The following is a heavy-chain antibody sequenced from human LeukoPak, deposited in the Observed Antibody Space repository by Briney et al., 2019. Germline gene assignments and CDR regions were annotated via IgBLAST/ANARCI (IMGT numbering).Heavy chain of an antibody. CDR1: GFTFSNAW. V-gene: IGHV3-15*01. CDR2: IKSKTDGGTT. J-gene: IGHJ4*02. Sequence: GGSLRLSCAASGFTFSNAWMSWVRQAPGKGLEWVGRIKSKTDGGTTDYAAPVKGRFTISRDDSKNTLYLQMNSLKTEDTAVYYCTKNRHSSGYQDYWGQGTLVTVSS. CDR3: TKNRHSSGYQDY. D-gene: IGHD3-22*01.